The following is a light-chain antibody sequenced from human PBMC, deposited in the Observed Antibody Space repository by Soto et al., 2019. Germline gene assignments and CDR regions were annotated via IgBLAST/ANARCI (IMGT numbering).Light chain of an antibody. CDR3: QQLKSYPLT. Sequence: DIQLTQSPSFLSAPIGARVTIICRASRGIGSDLAWYQQKPGKVPKLLIYGEFTLQSGVPSRFSGSGSGAEFTLTISSLQPEDFATYYCQQLKSYPLTFGGGTKVEI. CDR1: RGIGSD. V-gene: IGKV1-9*01. J-gene: IGKJ4*01. CDR2: GEF.